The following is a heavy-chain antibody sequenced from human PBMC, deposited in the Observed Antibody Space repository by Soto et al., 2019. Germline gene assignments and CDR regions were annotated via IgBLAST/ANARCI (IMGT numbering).Heavy chain of an antibody. V-gene: IGHV3-30*18. CDR2: ISYDGYNK. CDR3: AKEGRDYQYYGMDV. Sequence: QVQLVESGGGVVQPGRSLRLSCGASGFSFSSYGMHWVRQAPGKGLDWVAVISYDGYNKYYADSVKGRFTVSRDNSRNTLYLQIDSLRAEDTSVYYCAKEGRDYQYYGMDVWGQGTTVTVSS. D-gene: IGHD3-10*01. CDR1: GFSFSSYG. J-gene: IGHJ6*02.